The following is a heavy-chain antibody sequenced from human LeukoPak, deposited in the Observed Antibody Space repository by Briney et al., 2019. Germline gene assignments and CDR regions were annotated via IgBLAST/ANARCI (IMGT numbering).Heavy chain of an antibody. CDR3: ARVRGWLYFDY. J-gene: IGHJ4*02. Sequence: PGGSLRLSCVTSGFTFSSYGMHWVRQVPGKGLEWVAVISYDAKSNYHVDSVKGRFTISRDNSKNTLYLQMNSLRAEDTAVYYCARVRGWLYFDYWGQGTLVTVSS. D-gene: IGHD6-19*01. CDR2: ISYDAKSN. V-gene: IGHV3-30*03. CDR1: GFTFSSYG.